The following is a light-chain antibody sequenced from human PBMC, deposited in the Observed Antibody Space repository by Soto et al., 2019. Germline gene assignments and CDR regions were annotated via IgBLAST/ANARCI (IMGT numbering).Light chain of an antibody. CDR1: QSVATN. CDR3: QQYNNWPQT. J-gene: IGKJ1*01. CDR2: GAS. V-gene: IGKV3-15*01. Sequence: EAVLTQSPSTLSVSPLERATLSCRASQSVATNLAWYQQRPGQAPRLLIYGASKRAIGLPARFSGSGSGTEFTLTITSLQSEDFAVYYCQQYNNWPQTFGQGTKVDIK.